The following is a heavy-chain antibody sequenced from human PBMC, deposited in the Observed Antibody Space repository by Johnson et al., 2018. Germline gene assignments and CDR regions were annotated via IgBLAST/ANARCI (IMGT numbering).Heavy chain of an antibody. CDR2: ISYDGTME. V-gene: IGHV3-30*18. CDR3: VKDYYDNNGRALDF. J-gene: IGHJ3*01. CDR1: EFSFSNYG. Sequence: QVRLGEAGGGVVQPGRSLRLSCAASEFSFSNYGMHWVRQPPGKGLEWVAVISYDGTMEYYVDSVKGRFTISRDNSNSTLYLEMKGLRAEDTAVYYCVKDYYDNNGRALDFWGQGTMVTVSS. D-gene: IGHD3-22*01.